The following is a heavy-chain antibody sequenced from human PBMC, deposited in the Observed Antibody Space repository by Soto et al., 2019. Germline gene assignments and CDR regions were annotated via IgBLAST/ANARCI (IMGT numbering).Heavy chain of an antibody. D-gene: IGHD3-9*01. V-gene: IGHV3-74*01. J-gene: IGHJ3*01. CDR2: VNNDGRDT. CDR3: VRGSIDHAFSL. Sequence: EVQVVESGGDLVQPGGSLRLSCAASGFSFSNYWMHWVRQAPGKGLVWVSRVNNDGRDTIYADSVMGRFTVSRDNAKIALLLQRISPRIDYPALYYCVRGSIDHAFSLWGQGTLGTVSS. CDR1: GFSFSNYW.